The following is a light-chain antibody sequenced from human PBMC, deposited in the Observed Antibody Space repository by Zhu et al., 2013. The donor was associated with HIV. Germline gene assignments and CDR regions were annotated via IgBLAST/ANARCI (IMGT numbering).Light chain of an antibody. J-gene: IGLJ2*01. V-gene: IGLV2-14*01. CDR3: NSHRSGTTLVL. CDR1: SSDVGGYNF. Sequence: QSALTQPASVSGSPGQSITISCTGTSSDVGGYNFVSWYQQHPDKAPKLIIYEVSHRPSGVSNRFSGSKSAHTASLTISGLQDDDEAEYYCNSHRSGTTLVLFGGGTKVTVL. CDR2: EVS.